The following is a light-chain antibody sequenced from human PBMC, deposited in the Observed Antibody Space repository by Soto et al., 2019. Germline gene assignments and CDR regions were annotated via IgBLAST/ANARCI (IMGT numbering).Light chain of an antibody. J-gene: IGKJ1*01. CDR1: QSIDNW. V-gene: IGKV1-5*01. CDR2: ADS. CDR3: QQFSSYST. Sequence: DIQMTQSPSTLSASVGDRVTITCRASQSIDNWLAWYQQKTGKAPKLLNYADSTLETGDPSRYSGSGSGTEFSLTIKSLQPDDFATYYCQQFSSYSTFGQGTKVDIK.